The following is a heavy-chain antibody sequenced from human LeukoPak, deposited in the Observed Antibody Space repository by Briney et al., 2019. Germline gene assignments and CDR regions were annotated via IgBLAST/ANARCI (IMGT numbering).Heavy chain of an antibody. CDR2: INLNGGST. V-gene: IGHV3-20*04. J-gene: IGHJ6*03. Sequence: GGSLRLSCAASGFTFDDYGMSWVRQAPGKGLEWVSGINLNGGSTGYADSVKGRFTSSRDNAKNSLYLQMNSLRAEDTALYYCARRGALFSSYYYYYMDVWGKGTTVTVSS. CDR1: GFTFDDYG. CDR3: ARRGALFSSYYYYYMDV. D-gene: IGHD2/OR15-2a*01.